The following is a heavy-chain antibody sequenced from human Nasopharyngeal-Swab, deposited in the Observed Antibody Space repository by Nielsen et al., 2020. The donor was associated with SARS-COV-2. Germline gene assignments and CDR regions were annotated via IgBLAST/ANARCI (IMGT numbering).Heavy chain of an antibody. CDR3: ARAVRYFDWSGSWWFDP. Sequence: RQAPGKGLEWFGEINHSGCTNYNPSLKSRVTISVDTSKNQFSLKLSSVTAADTAVYYCARAVRYFDWSGSWWFDPWGQGTLVTVSS. CDR2: INHSGCT. D-gene: IGHD3-9*01. J-gene: IGHJ5*02. V-gene: IGHV4-34*01.